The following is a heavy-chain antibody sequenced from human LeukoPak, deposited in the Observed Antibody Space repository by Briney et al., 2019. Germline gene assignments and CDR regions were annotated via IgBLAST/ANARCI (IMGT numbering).Heavy chain of an antibody. CDR1: GFTLSTYA. J-gene: IGHJ4*02. V-gene: IGHV3-23*01. CDR3: TSQLYYDYVWGSYRPSY. CDR2: ISGSGDTT. Sequence: GGSLRLSCAASGFTLSTYAMSWVRQAPGKGLEWVSGISGSGDTTYYADSVKGRFTISRDNFKNTAYLQMNSLKTEDTAVYYCTSQLYYDYVWGSYRPSYWGQGTLVTVSS. D-gene: IGHD3-16*02.